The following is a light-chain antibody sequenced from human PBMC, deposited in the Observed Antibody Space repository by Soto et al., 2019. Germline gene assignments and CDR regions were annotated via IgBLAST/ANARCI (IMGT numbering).Light chain of an antibody. CDR1: SSDVGGYNY. V-gene: IGLV2-14*01. J-gene: IGLJ1*01. Sequence: QSALTQPASVSGSPGQSITISCTGTSSDVGGYNYVSWYQQHPGKAPKLMIYDVSNRPLGVSNRFSGSKSGNTASLTISGLQAEDEADYYCSSYTSSSTPYDFGTGTKLTVL. CDR3: SSYTSSSTPYD. CDR2: DVS.